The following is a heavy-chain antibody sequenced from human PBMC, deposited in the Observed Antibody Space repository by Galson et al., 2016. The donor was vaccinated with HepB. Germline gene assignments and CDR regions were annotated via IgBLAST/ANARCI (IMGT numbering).Heavy chain of an antibody. CDR2: ISYDGDNK. CDR1: KFTFSNYA. Sequence: SLRLSCAASKFTFSNYAMHWVRQAPGRGLEWVALISYDGDNKYYAESVKGRFTISRDNSKNTLYLQMNSLRGDDTAVYYCARGGYTFVIMHYLDHWGQGTLVTVSS. CDR3: ARGGYTFVIMHYLDH. J-gene: IGHJ4*02. V-gene: IGHV3-30-3*01. D-gene: IGHD5-18*01.